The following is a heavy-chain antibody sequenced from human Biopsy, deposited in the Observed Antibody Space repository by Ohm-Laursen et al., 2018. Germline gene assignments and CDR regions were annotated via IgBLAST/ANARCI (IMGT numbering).Heavy chain of an antibody. Sequence: GSLRLSCAASGFTFSTYAMTWVRQAPGEGLEWVSSITGSGDSTYYPDSVKGRFTISRDNSKNSLYLQMNSLRAEDTAVYYCAKGYGPDNWFDPWGQGTLVTVSS. CDR1: GFTFSTYA. V-gene: IGHV3-23*01. J-gene: IGHJ5*02. D-gene: IGHD3-16*01. CDR3: AKGYGPDNWFDP. CDR2: ITGSGDST.